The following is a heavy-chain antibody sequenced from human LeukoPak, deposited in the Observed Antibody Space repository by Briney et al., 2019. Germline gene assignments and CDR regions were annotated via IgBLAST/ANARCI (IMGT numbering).Heavy chain of an antibody. V-gene: IGHV3-66*01. Sequence: GGSLRLSCAASGFTVSSNYMNWVRQAPGKGLEWVSVIYSGGYTYYADSVKGRFAISRDNSKNTLYLQMNSLRAEDTAVYYCARDGGSGYFDYWGQGTLVTVSS. CDR3: ARDGGSGYFDY. D-gene: IGHD3-3*01. CDR1: GFTVSSNY. J-gene: IGHJ4*02. CDR2: IYSGGYT.